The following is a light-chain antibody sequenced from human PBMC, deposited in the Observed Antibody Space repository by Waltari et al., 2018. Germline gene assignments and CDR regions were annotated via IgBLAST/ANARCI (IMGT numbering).Light chain of an antibody. Sequence: IQRTKSPSSLSASVGDRFTITCRASQSISSYLNWYQQKPGKAPKLLIYAASSLQSGVPSRFSGSGSGTDFTLTISSLQPEDFATYYCQQSYSTPYTFGQGTKLEI. CDR1: QSISSY. V-gene: IGKV1-39*01. J-gene: IGKJ2*01. CDR2: AAS. CDR3: QQSYSTPYT.